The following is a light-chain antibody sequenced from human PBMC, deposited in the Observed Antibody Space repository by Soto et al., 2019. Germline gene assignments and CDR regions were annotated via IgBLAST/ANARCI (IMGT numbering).Light chain of an antibody. CDR3: SSFTSTSTQV. Sequence: QSALTKPVSVSGSPGQSFTISCTGTSSDIGGYNDVSWYQQHPGKAPKLMIYEVNNRPSGVSDRFSGSKSGNTASLTISGLQAEDDADYYYSSFTSTSTQVLGGGTKLTVL. J-gene: IGLJ3*02. CDR1: SSDIGGYND. V-gene: IGLV2-14*01. CDR2: EVN.